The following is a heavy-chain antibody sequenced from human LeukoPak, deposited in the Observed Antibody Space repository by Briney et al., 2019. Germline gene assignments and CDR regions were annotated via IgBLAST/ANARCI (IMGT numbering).Heavy chain of an antibody. CDR2: INHSGST. Sequence: SETLSLTCAVYGXSLSGYYWSWIRQPPGKGLEWIGEINHSGSTNYNPSLKSRVTISVDTSKNQLSLKLSSMTAADTPVYYCARQWLVSPLFDYWGQGTLVTVSS. D-gene: IGHD6-19*01. CDR3: ARQWLVSPLFDY. V-gene: IGHV4-34*01. CDR1: GXSLSGYY. J-gene: IGHJ4*02.